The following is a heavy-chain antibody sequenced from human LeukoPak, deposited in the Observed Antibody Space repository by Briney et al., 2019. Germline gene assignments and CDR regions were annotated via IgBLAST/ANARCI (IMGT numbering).Heavy chain of an antibody. CDR2: IIPILGIA. V-gene: IGHV1-69*04. D-gene: IGHD4-17*01. CDR1: GGTFSSYT. CDR3: ARDPTVTTYVDY. Sequence: SVKVSFKSSGGTFSSYTISWVRQAPGQGLEWMGRIIPILGIANYAQKFQGRVTITADKSTSTAYMELSSLRSEDTAVYYCARDPTVTTYVDYWGQGTLVTVSS. J-gene: IGHJ4*02.